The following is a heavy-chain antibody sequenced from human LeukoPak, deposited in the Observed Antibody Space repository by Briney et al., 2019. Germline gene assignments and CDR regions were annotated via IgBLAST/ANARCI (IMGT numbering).Heavy chain of an antibody. D-gene: IGHD3-10*02. J-gene: IGHJ3*02. CDR2: IWYDGSNK. CDR3: AKDIGMGVRGVMGAFDI. V-gene: IGHV3-33*06. CDR1: GFTFSSYG. Sequence: PGGSLRLSCAASGFTFSSYGMHWVRQAPGKGLEWVAVIWYDGSNKYYADSVKGRFTISRDNSKNTLYLQMNSLRAEDTAVYYCAKDIGMGVRGVMGAFDIWAKGQWSPSLQ.